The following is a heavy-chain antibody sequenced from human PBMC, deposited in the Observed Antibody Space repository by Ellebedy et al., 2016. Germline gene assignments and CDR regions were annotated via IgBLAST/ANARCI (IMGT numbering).Heavy chain of an antibody. CDR3: VKKVANRPGPPYYFDS. V-gene: IGHV3-23*01. CDR1: GFTFSNYV. D-gene: IGHD1-14*01. J-gene: IGHJ4*02. CDR2: ISRTDDST. Sequence: GESLKISXTASGFTFSNYVMSWVRQAPGKGLKWVSGISRTDDSTYYADSVKGRFTVSRDNSKSTLYLQMSSLRVEDTAVYYCVKKVANRPGPPYYFDSWGQGILVTVSS.